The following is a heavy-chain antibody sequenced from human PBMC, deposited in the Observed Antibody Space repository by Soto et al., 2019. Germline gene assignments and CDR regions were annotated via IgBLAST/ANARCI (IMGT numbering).Heavy chain of an antibody. V-gene: IGHV1-18*01. CDR1: GYTFPNYG. Sequence: ASVKVSCKASGYTFPNYGITWVRQAPGQGLEWMGWISAYKTNIKYAQKFQGRVTLTTDTSTSTAYMELRSLRSDDTAIYYCVRDLDGSGAYYTDFWGQGTLVTVSS. CDR3: VRDLDGSGAYYTDF. CDR2: ISAYKTNI. D-gene: IGHD3-10*01. J-gene: IGHJ4*02.